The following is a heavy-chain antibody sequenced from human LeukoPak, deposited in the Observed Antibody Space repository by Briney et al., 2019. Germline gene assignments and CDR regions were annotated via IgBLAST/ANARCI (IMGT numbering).Heavy chain of an antibody. D-gene: IGHD1-7*01. CDR3: ARPRHNWNYYFDY. J-gene: IGHJ4*02. CDR2: IYYGGSP. Sequence: SETLSLTCTVSVGSISSSGYYSGWIRQTPGKGLEWIGSIYYGGSPYYNPSLKSRVTISVDTSKNQFSLKMTSVTAADTAVYYCARPRHNWNYYFDYWGQGTLVTVSS. V-gene: IGHV4-39*01. CDR1: VGSISSSGYY.